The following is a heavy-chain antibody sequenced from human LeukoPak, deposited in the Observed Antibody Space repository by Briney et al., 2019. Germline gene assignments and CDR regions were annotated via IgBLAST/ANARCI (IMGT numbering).Heavy chain of an antibody. J-gene: IGHJ4*02. D-gene: IGHD2-2*01. CDR3: AKDLGYQLLY. CDR1: GGSITTSNW. CDR2: IHSSGGI. V-gene: IGHV4-4*02. Sequence: SGTLSLTCTVSGGSITTSNWWSWVRQPPGKGLEWIGEIHSSGGINYSPSLRSRATLSMDKSKNQFSLELSSVTAADTAVYYCAKDLGYQLLYWGQGTLVTVSS.